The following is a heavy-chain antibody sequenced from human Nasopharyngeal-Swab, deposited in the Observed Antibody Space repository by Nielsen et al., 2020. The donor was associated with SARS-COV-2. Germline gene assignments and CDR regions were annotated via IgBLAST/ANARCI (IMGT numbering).Heavy chain of an antibody. V-gene: IGHV3-74*01. D-gene: IGHD7-27*01. CDR1: GFTFSSYW. CDR2: INSDGSST. CDR3: AREPQLGEEDWFDP. J-gene: IGHJ5*02. Sequence: GESLKISCAASGFTFSSYWMHWVRQAPGKGLVWVSRINSDGSSTSYADSVKGQFTISRDNAKNTLYLQMNSLRAEDTAVYYCAREPQLGEEDWFDPWGQGTLVTVSS.